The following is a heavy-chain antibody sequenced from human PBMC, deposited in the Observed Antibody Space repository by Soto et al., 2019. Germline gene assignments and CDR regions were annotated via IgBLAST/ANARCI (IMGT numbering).Heavy chain of an antibody. Sequence: SETLSVTCAVYGGSFSGYYWSWIRQPPGKGLEWIGEINHSGSTNYNPSLKSRVTISVDTSKNQFSLKLSSVTAADTAVYYCARGRLGYCSGGSCYSLGYWGQGTLVTVSS. CDR3: ARGRLGYCSGGSCYSLGY. V-gene: IGHV4-34*01. CDR1: GGSFSGYY. D-gene: IGHD2-15*01. J-gene: IGHJ4*02. CDR2: INHSGST.